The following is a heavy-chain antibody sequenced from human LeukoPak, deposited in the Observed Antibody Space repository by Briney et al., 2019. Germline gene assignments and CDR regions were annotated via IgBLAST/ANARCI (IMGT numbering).Heavy chain of an antibody. CDR1: GGSLTDGDYY. D-gene: IGHD3-3*01. CDR2: TWRG. Sequence: SETLSLTCTASGGSLTDGDYYWGWVRQSPGTGLHWLATTWRGASLNSRVTISLDTSQNQFSLRLASVTASGTAVYYCVRIFGYYQESMDVWGPGITVTVSS. J-gene: IGHJ6*02. V-gene: IGHV4-61*08. CDR3: VRIFGYYQESMDV.